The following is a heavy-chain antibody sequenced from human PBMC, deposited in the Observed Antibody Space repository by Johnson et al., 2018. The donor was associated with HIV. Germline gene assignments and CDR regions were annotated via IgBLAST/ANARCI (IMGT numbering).Heavy chain of an antibody. CDR2: ISGSGGST. V-gene: IGHV3-23*04. J-gene: IGHJ3*02. CDR1: GFTFSSYA. CDR3: SKNSRITYDARSAFDI. D-gene: IGHD3-3*01. Sequence: MLLVESGGGVVQPGRSLGLSCAASGFTFSSYAMSWVRQAPGKGLEWVSAISGSGGSTYYADSVKGRFTISRDNSKNTLYLQMNSRRAEDTAVYYCSKNSRITYDARSAFDIWGQGTMVTVSS.